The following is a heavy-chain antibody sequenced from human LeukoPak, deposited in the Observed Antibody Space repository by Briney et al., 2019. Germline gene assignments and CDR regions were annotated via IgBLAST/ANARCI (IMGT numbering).Heavy chain of an antibody. CDR1: GFTFSSNA. V-gene: IGHV3-30*04. CDR2: ISYDGSNK. D-gene: IGHD3-10*01. Sequence: GGSLRLSCAASGFTFSSNAMHWVRQAPGKGLEWVAIISYDGSNKYYADSVKGRFTISRDNSKNTLYLQMNSLRAEDTAVYYCAKDQGLWFGELLVGGYFDYWGQGTLVTVSS. J-gene: IGHJ4*02. CDR3: AKDQGLWFGELLVGGYFDY.